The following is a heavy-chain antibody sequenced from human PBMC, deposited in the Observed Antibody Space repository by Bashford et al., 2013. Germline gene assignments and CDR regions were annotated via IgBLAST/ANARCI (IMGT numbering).Heavy chain of an antibody. D-gene: IGHD1-26*01. CDR1: GYTFTTYG. CDR3: ARESGELPLTTFFDY. J-gene: IGHJ4*02. V-gene: IGHV1-18*01. Sequence: ASVKVSCKASGYTFTTYGISWVRQAPGQGLEWMGWISAYNGNTNYAQKLQGRVTMTTDTSTSTAYMDLRSLRSDDTAVYYCARESGELPLTTFFDYWGQGXWSPSPQ. CDR2: ISAYNGNT.